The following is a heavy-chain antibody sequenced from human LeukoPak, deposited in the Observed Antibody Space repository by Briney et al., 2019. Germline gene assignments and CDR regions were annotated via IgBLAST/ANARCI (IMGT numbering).Heavy chain of an antibody. J-gene: IGHJ6*03. D-gene: IGHD3-10*01. CDR1: GGSISSSSYY. Sequence: SETLSLTCTVSGGSISSSSYYWGWIRQPPGKGLEWIGSIYYSGSTYYNPSLKSRVTISVDTSNNPFSLKLSSLTAADTAVYYCSTVSGSGVPPNYYYYYMDIWGKGPTVTVSS. CDR3: STVSGSGVPPNYYYYYMDI. CDR2: IYYSGST. V-gene: IGHV4-39*01.